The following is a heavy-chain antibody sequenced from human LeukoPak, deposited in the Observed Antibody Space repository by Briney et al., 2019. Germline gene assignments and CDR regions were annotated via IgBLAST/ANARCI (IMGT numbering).Heavy chain of an antibody. CDR3: ARVTYYYGSGSYLLGYYYYMDV. D-gene: IGHD3-10*01. J-gene: IGHJ6*03. CDR1: GGSISSYY. V-gene: IGHV4-59*08. Sequence: SETLSLTCTVSGGSISSYYWSWIRQPPGKGLEWIGYIYYSGSTNYNPSLKSRVTISVDTSKNQFSLKLSSVTAADTAVYYCARVTYYYGSGSYLLGYYYYMDVWGKGTTVTVSS. CDR2: IYYSGST.